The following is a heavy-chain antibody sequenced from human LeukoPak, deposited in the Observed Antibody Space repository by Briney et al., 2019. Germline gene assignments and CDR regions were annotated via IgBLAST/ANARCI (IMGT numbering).Heavy chain of an antibody. V-gene: IGHV3-53*01. D-gene: IGHD1-14*01. J-gene: IGHJ4*02. Sequence: PGGSLRLSCAASGFSFSDHSINWVRQAPGKGLEWVSVLYSDGNTKYADSVQGRFTISRDNSKNTLYLEMNSLSPDDTAVYYCARGVEPLAANTLAYWGQGTLVTVSS. CDR3: ARGVEPLAANTLAY. CDR1: GFSFSDHS. CDR2: LYSDGNT.